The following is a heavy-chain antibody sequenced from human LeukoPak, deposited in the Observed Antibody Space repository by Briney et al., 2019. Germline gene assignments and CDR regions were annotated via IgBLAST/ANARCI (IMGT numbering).Heavy chain of an antibody. CDR2: IYSGGST. CDR1: GFTVSSNY. Sequence: GGSLRLSCADSGFTVSSNYMRWVRQAPGKGLEWVSVIYSGGSTHYADSVKGRFTISRDNAKNSLYLQMNSLRDEDTAVYYCARERLAMVRGVIPFDYWGQGTLVTVSS. CDR3: ARERLAMVRGVIPFDY. J-gene: IGHJ4*02. V-gene: IGHV3-66*01. D-gene: IGHD3-10*01.